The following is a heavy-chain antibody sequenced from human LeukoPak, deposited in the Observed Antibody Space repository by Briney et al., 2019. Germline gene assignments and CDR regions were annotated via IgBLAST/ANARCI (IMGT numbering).Heavy chain of an antibody. J-gene: IGHJ6*02. V-gene: IGHV4-59*10. CDR1: GGSFSGYY. CDR2: IYTSGST. CDR3: ARAGRSYYYYYGMDV. Sequence: SETLSLTCAVYGGSFSGYYWSWIRQPAGKGLEGIGRIYTSGSTNYNPSLKSRVTMSVDTSKNQFSLKLSSVTAADTAVYYCARAGRSYYYYYGMDVWGQGTTVTVSS.